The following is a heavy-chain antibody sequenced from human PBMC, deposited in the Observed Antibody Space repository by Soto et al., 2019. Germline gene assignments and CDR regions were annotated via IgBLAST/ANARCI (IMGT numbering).Heavy chain of an antibody. CDR3: ASLDIVVVPAAIPTYYYYYYMDV. CDR2: ISYDGSNK. J-gene: IGHJ6*03. CDR1: GFTFSSYG. D-gene: IGHD2-2*03. V-gene: IGHV3-30*03. Sequence: QVQLVESGGGVVQPGRSLRLSCAASGFTFSSYGMHWVRQAPGKGLEWVAVISYDGSNKYYADSVKGRFTISRDNSKNPLYLQMNSLRAEDTAVYYCASLDIVVVPAAIPTYYYYYYMDVWGKGTTVTVSS.